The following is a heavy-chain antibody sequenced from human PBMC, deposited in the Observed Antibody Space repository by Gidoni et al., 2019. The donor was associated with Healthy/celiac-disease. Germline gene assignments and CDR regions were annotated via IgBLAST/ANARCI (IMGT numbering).Heavy chain of an antibody. CDR1: GFTCSSYA. CDR3: AKDTALRPGDYYDSSPIN. J-gene: IGHJ4*02. Sequence: EVQLLESGGGLVQPGGSLRLSCAASGFTCSSYAMSWVRQAPGKGLEWVSAISGSGGSTYYADSVKGRFTISRDNSKNTLYLQMNSLRAEDTAVYYCAKDTALRPGDYYDSSPINWGQGTLVTVSS. CDR2: ISGSGGST. D-gene: IGHD3-22*01. V-gene: IGHV3-23*01.